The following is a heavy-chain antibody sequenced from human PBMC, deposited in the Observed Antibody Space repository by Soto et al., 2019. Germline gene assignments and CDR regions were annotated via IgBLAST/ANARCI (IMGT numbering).Heavy chain of an antibody. J-gene: IGHJ3*02. CDR3: ARDGYCSSTSCQRGGFDI. D-gene: IGHD2-2*01. CDR2: ISSSSSTI. CDR1: GFIFSSYG. V-gene: IGHV3-48*01. Sequence: EVQLVGSGEGLVQPGGSLRLSCAASGFIFSSYGMNWVRQAPGKGLAWVSYISSSSSTIYYADSVKGRFTISRDNAKNSLYLQMSSLRVEDTAVYCCARDGYCSSTSCQRGGFDIWVQETMVIVSS.